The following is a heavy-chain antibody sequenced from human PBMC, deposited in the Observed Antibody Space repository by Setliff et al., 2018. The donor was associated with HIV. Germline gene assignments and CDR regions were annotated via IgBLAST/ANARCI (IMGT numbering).Heavy chain of an antibody. Sequence: SETLSLTCTVSGGSISGGSYFWTWIRQPAGKGLEWIGRIYTSGSTNYNPSLKSRVTISVDTSKNQFSLKLSSVTAADTAVYYCARDGFWSGYIDYWGQGTLVTVSS. D-gene: IGHD3-3*01. CDR1: GGSISGGSYF. CDR3: ARDGFWSGYIDY. V-gene: IGHV4-61*02. CDR2: IYTSGST. J-gene: IGHJ4*02.